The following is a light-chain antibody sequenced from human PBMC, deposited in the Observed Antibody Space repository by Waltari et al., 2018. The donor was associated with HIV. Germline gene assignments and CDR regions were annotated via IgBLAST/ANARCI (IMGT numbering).Light chain of an antibody. V-gene: IGLV7-43*01. CDR2: STT. Sequence: QTVVTQESSLTVSPGGTVTLTCAASTGVVTSGNYENWFQQKPGQAPRTLIYSTTNKHACAPARFSGSLLGGKAALTLSGAQPEDEGDYYCLLSFGGSQVFGGGTKLTVL. J-gene: IGLJ3*02. CDR3: LLSFGGSQV. CDR1: TGVVTSGNY.